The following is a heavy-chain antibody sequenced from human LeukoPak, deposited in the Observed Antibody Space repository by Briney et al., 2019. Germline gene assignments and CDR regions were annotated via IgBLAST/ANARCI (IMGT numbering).Heavy chain of an antibody. V-gene: IGHV1-46*01. J-gene: IGHJ4*02. Sequence: ASVKVSCKASGYTFTSYYMHWVRQAPGHGLEWMGIINPSGGSTSYAQKFQGRVTMNRDTSKSTVYMELSSLRSEDTAVYYCARAPHHRVGAGSPFDYWGQGTLVTVSS. CDR1: GYTFTSYY. D-gene: IGHD1-26*01. CDR3: ARAPHHRVGAGSPFDY. CDR2: INPSGGST.